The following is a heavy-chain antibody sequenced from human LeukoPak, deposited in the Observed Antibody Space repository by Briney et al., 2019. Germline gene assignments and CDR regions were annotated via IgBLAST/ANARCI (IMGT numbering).Heavy chain of an antibody. CDR3: ARVDFWSGYYFDY. D-gene: IGHD3-3*01. CDR2: IIPILGIA. CDR1: GGTFSSYA. V-gene: IGHV1-69*04. Sequence: ASVKVSCKASGGTFSSYAISWVRQAPGQGLEWMGRIIPILGIANYAQKFQGRVTITADKSTSTAYMELSSLRSEDTAVYYCARVDFWSGYYFDYWGQGTLVTVSS. J-gene: IGHJ4*02.